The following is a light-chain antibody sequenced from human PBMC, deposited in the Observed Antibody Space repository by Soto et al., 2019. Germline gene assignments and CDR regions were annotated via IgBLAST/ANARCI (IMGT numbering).Light chain of an antibody. V-gene: IGKV3-15*01. CDR1: EAVTSL. J-gene: IGKJ5*01. CDR3: QQYNNWPFS. Sequence: TRCCSDAEAVTSLFACYQLKRGQPPRLLIYDISTRATGVPARFSGSGSGTEFTHTISGLQSEDFALYFCQQYNNWPFSFGQGTRLETK. CDR2: DIS.